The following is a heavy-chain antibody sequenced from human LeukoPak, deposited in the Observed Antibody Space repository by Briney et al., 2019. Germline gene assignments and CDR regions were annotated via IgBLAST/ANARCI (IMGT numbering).Heavy chain of an antibody. CDR3: ARETVTAPNYYYYMDV. D-gene: IGHD4-11*01. J-gene: IGHJ6*03. CDR1: GGTFSSYA. Sequence: SVKVSCKASGGTFSSYAISWVRQAPGQGLDWMGGIIPIFGTANYAQKFQGRVTITADESTSTAYMELSSLRSEDTAVYYCARETVTAPNYYYYMDVWGKGTTVTVSS. CDR2: IIPIFGTA. V-gene: IGHV1-69*13.